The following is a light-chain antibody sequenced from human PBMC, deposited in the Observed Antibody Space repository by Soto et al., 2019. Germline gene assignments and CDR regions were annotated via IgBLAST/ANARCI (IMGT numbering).Light chain of an antibody. CDR3: KSYAGSNTYV. Sequence: QSVLTQPPSATGSPGQSVTISCTGTTSDIGVYDFVSWYQHHPGKATRLIIYEVVQRHSGVPDRFSGSNTGNKASLTVSGLQDAAEADYFCKSYAGSNTYVFGSVTKVTVL. CDR2: EVV. CDR1: TSDIGVYDF. V-gene: IGLV2-8*01. J-gene: IGLJ1*01.